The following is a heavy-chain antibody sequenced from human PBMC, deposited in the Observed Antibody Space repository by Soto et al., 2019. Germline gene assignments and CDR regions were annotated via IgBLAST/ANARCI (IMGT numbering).Heavy chain of an antibody. CDR1: GFTFGKYW. CDR2: IKQDGSEK. V-gene: IGHV3-7*01. J-gene: IGHJ4*02. CDR3: ARDFYGGYTYGPGDY. Sequence: GGSLRLSCVGSGFTFGKYWMDWLRQTPGKGLEWVANIKQDGSEKFYVDSVKGRFTISRDNAKRSLYLQMNSLRAEDTAVYYCARDFYGGYTYGPGDYWGQGALVTVSS. D-gene: IGHD5-18*01.